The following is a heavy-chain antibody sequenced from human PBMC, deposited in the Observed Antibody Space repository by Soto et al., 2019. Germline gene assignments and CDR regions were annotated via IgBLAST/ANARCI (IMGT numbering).Heavy chain of an antibody. V-gene: IGHV4-39*01. CDR3: AGRNSLASVSLNFRELSNYKWIDP. J-gene: IGHJ5*02. CDR2: IYYLGST. Sequence: PSETLSLTCTVSGDSITNSNYYWGWFRQPPGKGLEWIASIYYLGSTYYNPSLKSPGTISVDTSNNQFSLNLNSVAASDTAVYYCAGRNSLASVSLNFRELSNYKWIDPWGPGTLVTVSS. CDR1: GDSITNSNYY. D-gene: IGHD3-16*02.